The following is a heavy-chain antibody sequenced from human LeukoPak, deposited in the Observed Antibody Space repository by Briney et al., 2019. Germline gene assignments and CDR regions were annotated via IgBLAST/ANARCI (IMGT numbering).Heavy chain of an antibody. CDR3: ARGTQWRGDYYYMDV. CDR2: MNPNSGNK. D-gene: IGHD6-19*01. Sequence: ASVKVSCKASGYSFTNFDVNWVRQATGQGLEWMGWMNPNSGNKGYAQKFQGRVTMTMNTSITTAYMGLSSLRSEDTAVYYCARGTQWRGDYYYMDVWGRGTTVTVSS. V-gene: IGHV1-8*01. J-gene: IGHJ6*03. CDR1: GYSFTNFD.